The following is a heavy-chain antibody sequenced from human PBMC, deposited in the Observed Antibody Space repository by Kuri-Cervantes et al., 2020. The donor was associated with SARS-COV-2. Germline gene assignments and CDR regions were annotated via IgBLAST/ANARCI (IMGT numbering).Heavy chain of an antibody. CDR1: GGSISSYY. V-gene: IGHV4-59*01. CDR3: ARATVTTIYFDY. Sequence: ESLKISCTVSGGSISSYYWSWIRQPPGKGLEWIGYIYYSGSTNYNPSLKSRVTISVDTSKNQFSLKLSSVTAADTAVYYCARATVTTIYFDYWGQGTLVTVSS. CDR2: IYYSGST. J-gene: IGHJ4*02. D-gene: IGHD4-17*01.